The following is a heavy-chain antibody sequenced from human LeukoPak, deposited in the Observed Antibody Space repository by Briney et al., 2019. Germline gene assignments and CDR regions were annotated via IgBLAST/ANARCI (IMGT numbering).Heavy chain of an antibody. CDR3: ARCSSSWYYYFDY. D-gene: IGHD6-13*01. J-gene: IGHJ4*02. CDR1: GGTFSSYA. Sequence: GPSVMLSCKASGGTFSSYAISWVRQAPGQGLEWMGGIIPIFGTANYAQKFQGRVTITADESTSTAYMELSSLRSEDTAVYYCARCSSSWYYYFDYWGQGTLVTVSS. V-gene: IGHV1-69*01. CDR2: IIPIFGTA.